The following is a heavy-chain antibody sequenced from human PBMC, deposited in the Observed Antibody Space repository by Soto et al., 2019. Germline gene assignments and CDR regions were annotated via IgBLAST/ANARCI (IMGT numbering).Heavy chain of an antibody. Sequence: LETLSLTCTVSGASSTGSSYWSWIRQPAGKGLEWIGRFSLSGTTNYNPSLRSRVTMSADVSKNQFSLRLTSVTAADTALYYCARGMTPPGAPAWYYFDSWGQGTLVTVSS. D-gene: IGHD2-8*02. J-gene: IGHJ4*02. V-gene: IGHV4-4*07. CDR1: GASSTGSSY. CDR2: FSLSGTT. CDR3: ARGMTPPGAPAWYYFDS.